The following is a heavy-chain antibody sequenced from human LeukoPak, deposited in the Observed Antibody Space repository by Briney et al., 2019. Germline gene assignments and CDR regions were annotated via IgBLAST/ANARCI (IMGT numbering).Heavy chain of an antibody. Sequence: PGGSLRLSCVASGFTFSSTTMGWVRQAPGRGLEWVSSITAIDGRTYYADSVRGRFTISRDNSKNTVYLQLNSLRAGDTAIYYCTKDRRGPAAGTWYFDSWGQGIPVTVSS. V-gene: IGHV3-23*01. CDR1: GFTFSSTT. D-gene: IGHD6-13*01. CDR3: TKDRRGPAAGTWYFDS. CDR2: ITAIDGRT. J-gene: IGHJ4*02.